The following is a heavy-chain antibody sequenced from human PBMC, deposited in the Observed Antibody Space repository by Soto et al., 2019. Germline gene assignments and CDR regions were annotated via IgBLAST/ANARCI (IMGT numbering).Heavy chain of an antibody. CDR2: ISYDGSNK. Sequence: PGGSLRLSCAASGFTFSSYAMHLVRQAPGKGLEWVAVISYDGSNKYYADSVKGRFTISRDNSKNTLYLQMNSLRAEDTAVYYCARDRGRVGWLRFYYWGQGTLVTVSS. CDR3: ARDRGRVGWLRFYY. D-gene: IGHD5-12*01. CDR1: GFTFSSYA. J-gene: IGHJ4*02. V-gene: IGHV3-30-3*01.